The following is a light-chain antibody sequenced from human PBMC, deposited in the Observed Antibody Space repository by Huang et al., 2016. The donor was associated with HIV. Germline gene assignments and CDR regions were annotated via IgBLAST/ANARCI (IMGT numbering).Light chain of an antibody. Sequence: DTVMTQSPATLSVSPGERATLSCRASQSVGSNLAWYQQIPGRAPRLLIYGASTRATGIPARFSASGSGTEFTLTITGLQSEDSAIYYCQQYNNWPPYTFGQGTKLEIK. CDR1: QSVGSN. J-gene: IGKJ2*01. CDR3: QQYNNWPPYT. V-gene: IGKV3-15*01. CDR2: GAS.